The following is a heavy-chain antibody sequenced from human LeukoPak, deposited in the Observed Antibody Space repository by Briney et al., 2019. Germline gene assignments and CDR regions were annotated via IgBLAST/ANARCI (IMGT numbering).Heavy chain of an antibody. V-gene: IGHV3-66*01. Sequence: GGSLRLSCAASGFTVSSNYMSWVRQAPGKGLEWVSVIYSGGSTYYADSVKGRFTISRDNSKNTLYLQMNSLRAEDTAVYYCARDRPHTAMAKDAFDIWGQGTMVTVSS. CDR3: ARDRPHTAMAKDAFDI. CDR2: IYSGGST. J-gene: IGHJ3*02. CDR1: GFTVSSNY. D-gene: IGHD5-18*01.